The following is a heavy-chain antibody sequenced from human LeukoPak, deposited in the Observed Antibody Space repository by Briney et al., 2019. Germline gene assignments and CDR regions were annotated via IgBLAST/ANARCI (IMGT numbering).Heavy chain of an antibody. D-gene: IGHD3-9*01. CDR3: ARGADILTGYG. CDR1: GGSISSSSYY. J-gene: IGHJ4*02. Sequence: PSETLSLTCTVSGGSISSSSYYWGWIRQPPGKGLEGIGSIYYSGSTYYNPSLKSRVTISVDTPKNQFSLKLSSVTAADTAVYYCARGADILTGYGWGQGTLVTVSS. CDR2: IYYSGST. V-gene: IGHV4-39*07.